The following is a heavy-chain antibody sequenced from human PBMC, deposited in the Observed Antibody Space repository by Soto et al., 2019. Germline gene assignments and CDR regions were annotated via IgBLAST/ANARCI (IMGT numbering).Heavy chain of an antibody. CDR2: IRGSGDTT. D-gene: IGHD3-16*01. CDR1: GFTFSSYG. V-gene: IGHV3-23*01. Sequence: EVQLLESGGGLVQPGGSLRLSCAASGFTFSSYGMSWVRQAPGKGLEWDSGIRGSGDTTDYADSVKGRFTISRDNSKNAMYMQMNSLRVEATAVFSCAIVRVQGGYDYWGQGTLVTVSS. J-gene: IGHJ4*02. CDR3: AIVRVQGGYDY.